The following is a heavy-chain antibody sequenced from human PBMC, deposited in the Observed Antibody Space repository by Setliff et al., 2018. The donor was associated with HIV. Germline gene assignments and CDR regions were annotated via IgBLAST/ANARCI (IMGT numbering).Heavy chain of an antibody. D-gene: IGHD6-13*01. CDR3: ARVPIAAAGNYFDY. CDR2: IYYAGST. J-gene: IGHJ4*02. CDR1: GGSISNHY. V-gene: IGHV4-59*08. Sequence: PSETLSLTCTVSGGSISNHYWSWIRQPPGKGLEWIGYIYYAGSTNYNPSLKSRVTIKVDTFHNQFSLKLSSVTAADTAVYYCARVPIAAAGNYFDYWGQGTLVTVSS.